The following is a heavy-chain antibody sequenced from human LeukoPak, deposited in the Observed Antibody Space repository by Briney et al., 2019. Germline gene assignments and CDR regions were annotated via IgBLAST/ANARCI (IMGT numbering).Heavy chain of an antibody. V-gene: IGHV3-7*01. CDR1: GFTFSSYW. Sequence: GGSLRLSCAASGFTFSSYWMSWVRQAPGKGLEWVANIKQDGSEKYYVDSVKGRFTISRDNAKNSLYLQMNSLRAEDTAVYYCASLYGSGSYSSDWFDPWGQGTLVTVSS. D-gene: IGHD3-10*01. CDR3: ASLYGSGSYSSDWFDP. J-gene: IGHJ5*02. CDR2: IKQDGSEK.